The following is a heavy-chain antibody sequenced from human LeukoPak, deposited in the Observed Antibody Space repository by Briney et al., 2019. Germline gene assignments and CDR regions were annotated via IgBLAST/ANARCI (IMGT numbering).Heavy chain of an antibody. CDR2: IYHSGTT. D-gene: IGHD3-22*01. Sequence: SETLSLTCTVSGGSISSSSYYWGWIRQPPGKGLELIGAIYHSGTTYYKPAPQSPVTISVDTSKTPFSLRLHSVTAADTAMYYCARVTYYYDSSAYYPPGYFDYWGQGALVTVSS. CDR3: ARVTYYYDSSAYYPPGYFDY. V-gene: IGHV4-39*01. CDR1: GGSISSSSYY. J-gene: IGHJ4*02.